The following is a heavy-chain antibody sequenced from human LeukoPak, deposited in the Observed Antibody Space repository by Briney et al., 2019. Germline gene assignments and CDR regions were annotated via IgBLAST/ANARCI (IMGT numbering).Heavy chain of an antibody. D-gene: IGHD2-21*02. Sequence: SETLSLTCAVYGGSFSGYYWSWIRQPPGKGLEWIGEINHSGSTNYNPSLKSRVTISVDTSKNQFSLKLSSVTAADTAVYYCARHIVVVTAILPYWYFDLWGRGTLVTVSS. J-gene: IGHJ2*01. V-gene: IGHV4-34*01. CDR3: ARHIVVVTAILPYWYFDL. CDR1: GGSFSGYY. CDR2: INHSGST.